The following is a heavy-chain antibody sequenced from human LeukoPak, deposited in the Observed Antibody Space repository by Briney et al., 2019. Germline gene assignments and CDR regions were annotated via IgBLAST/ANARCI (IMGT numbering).Heavy chain of an antibody. J-gene: IGHJ4*02. D-gene: IGHD1-26*01. Sequence: SETLSLTCAVYGGSFSGYYWSWIRQPPGKGLEWIGEINHSGSTNYNPSLKSRVTISVDTSKNQFSLKLSSVTAADTAAYYCASLVGATFDYWGQGTLVTVSS. CDR2: INHSGST. V-gene: IGHV4-34*01. CDR3: ASLVGATFDY. CDR1: GGSFSGYY.